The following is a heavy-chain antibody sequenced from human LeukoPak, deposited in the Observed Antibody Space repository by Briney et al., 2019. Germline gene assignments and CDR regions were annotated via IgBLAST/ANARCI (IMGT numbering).Heavy chain of an antibody. Sequence: GGSLRLSCAASGFTFSSYSMNWVRQAPGKGLEWVSYISSSSSTIYYADSVKGRFTISRDNAKNSLYLQMNSLRAEDTAVYYCARSILKSREGIYYFDYWGRGTLVSVSS. V-gene: IGHV3-48*04. CDR2: ISSSSSTI. CDR1: GFTFSSYS. CDR3: ARSILKSREGIYYFDY. J-gene: IGHJ4*02. D-gene: IGHD1-26*01.